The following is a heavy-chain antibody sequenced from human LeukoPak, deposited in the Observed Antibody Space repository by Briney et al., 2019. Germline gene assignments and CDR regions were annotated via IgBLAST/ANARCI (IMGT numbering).Heavy chain of an antibody. CDR1: GYTFTSYG. V-gene: IGHV1-18*01. Sequence: GASVKVSCKASGYTFTSYGISWVRQAPGQGLEWMGWISAYNGNTNYAQKLQGRVTMTTDTSTSTAYMELRSLRSDDTAVYYCARSCIAVAGSHYYYGMDVWGQGTTVTVSS. CDR3: ARSCIAVAGSHYYYGMDV. J-gene: IGHJ6*02. CDR2: ISAYNGNT. D-gene: IGHD6-19*01.